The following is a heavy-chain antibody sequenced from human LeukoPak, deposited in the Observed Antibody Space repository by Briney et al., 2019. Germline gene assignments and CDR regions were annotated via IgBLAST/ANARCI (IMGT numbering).Heavy chain of an antibody. CDR3: ARQTPHGGWVYYYYYYMDV. V-gene: IGHV4-38-2*02. CDR1: GYSISSGYY. CDR2: IYHSGST. Sequence: SETLSLTCTVSGYSISSGYYWGWIRQPPGKGLEWIGGIYHSGSTYYNPSLKSRVTISVDTSKNQFSLKLSSVTAADTAVYYCARQTPHGGWVYYYYYYMDVWGKGTTVTISS. D-gene: IGHD6-19*01. J-gene: IGHJ6*03.